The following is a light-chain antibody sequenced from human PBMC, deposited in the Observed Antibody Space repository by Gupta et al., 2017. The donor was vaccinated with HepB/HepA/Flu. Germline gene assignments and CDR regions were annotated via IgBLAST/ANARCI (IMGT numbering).Light chain of an antibody. J-gene: IGLJ1*01. CDR1: SGHSNYF. Sequence: QPVLTPSSSASASLGSSVKLTCTLSSGHSNYFIAWHQQQPGKAPRYLMKVEDSGSFDKGSGIPDRFSGSSSGADRYLTISSLQAEDEADYYCETWDRNTHIFGGGTQVTV. CDR2: VEDSGSF. V-gene: IGLV4-60*03. CDR3: ETWDRNTHI.